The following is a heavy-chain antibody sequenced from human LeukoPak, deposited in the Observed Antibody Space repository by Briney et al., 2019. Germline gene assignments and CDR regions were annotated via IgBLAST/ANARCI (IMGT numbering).Heavy chain of an antibody. J-gene: IGHJ6*03. D-gene: IGHD5-18*01. CDR3: ARDQYSYGPYYYYYMDV. Sequence: GGSLRLSCAASGFTFSSYEMNWVRQAPGKGLEWVAVISYDGSNKYHADSVKGRFTISRDNSKNTLYLQINSLRAEDTAVYYCARDQYSYGPYYYYYMDVWGKGTTVTVSS. CDR2: ISYDGSNK. CDR1: GFTFSSYE. V-gene: IGHV3-30*03.